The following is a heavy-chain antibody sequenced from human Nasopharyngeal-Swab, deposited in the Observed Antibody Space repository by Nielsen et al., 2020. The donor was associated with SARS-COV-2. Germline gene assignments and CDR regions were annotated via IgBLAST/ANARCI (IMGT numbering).Heavy chain of an antibody. V-gene: IGHV3-48*03. CDR3: ASLYYDILAAMAGDYFDY. CDR2: ISSSGSTI. CDR1: GFTFSSDD. J-gene: IGHJ4*02. D-gene: IGHD3-9*01. Sequence: LKISCAASGFTFSSDDMNWVRQAPGKGLEWVSYISSSGSTIYYADSVKGRFTISRDNAKNSLYLHMDSLRAEDTAVYYCASLYYDILAAMAGDYFDYWGQGTLVTVSS.